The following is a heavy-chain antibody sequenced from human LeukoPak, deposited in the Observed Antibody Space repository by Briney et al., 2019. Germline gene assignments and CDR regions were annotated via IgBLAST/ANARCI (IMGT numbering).Heavy chain of an antibody. Sequence: GGSLRLSCAASGFTFSVSWMSWVRHAPGKGLEWVANIKEDGTVKNYVDSVKGRLTISRDNAKKSLFLQMNSLRAEDTAVYYCVKDRGWNTFDYWGQGTLVTVSS. CDR1: GFTFSVSW. CDR2: IKEDGTVK. CDR3: VKDRGWNTFDY. D-gene: IGHD1/OR15-1a*01. V-gene: IGHV3-7*01. J-gene: IGHJ4*02.